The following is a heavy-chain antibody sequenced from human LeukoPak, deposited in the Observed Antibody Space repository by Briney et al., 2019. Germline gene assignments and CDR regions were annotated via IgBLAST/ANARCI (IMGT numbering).Heavy chain of an antibody. CDR3: ARDGARWVGATQTDY. V-gene: IGHV4-38-2*02. Sequence: SETLSLTCTVSGYSISSGYYWGWIRQPPGKGLEWIGSIYHSGSTYYNPSLKSRVTISVDTSKNQFSLKLSSVTAADTAVYYCARDGARWVGATQTDYWGQGTLVTVSS. J-gene: IGHJ4*02. CDR1: GYSISSGYY. CDR2: IYHSGST. D-gene: IGHD1-26*01.